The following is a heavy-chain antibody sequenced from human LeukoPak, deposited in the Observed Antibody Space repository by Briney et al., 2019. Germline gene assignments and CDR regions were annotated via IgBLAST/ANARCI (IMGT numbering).Heavy chain of an antibody. J-gene: IGHJ6*03. D-gene: IGHD4-17*01. Sequence: SVKVSCKASGGTFSSYAISWVRQAPGQGLEWMGRIIPIFGTANFAQKFQGRVTITTDESTSTAYMELSSLRSEDTAVYYCAREPTYGDYGPEPPDYYYMDVWGKGTTVTVSS. CDR2: IIPIFGTA. CDR3: AREPTYGDYGPEPPDYYYMDV. V-gene: IGHV1-69*05. CDR1: GGTFSSYA.